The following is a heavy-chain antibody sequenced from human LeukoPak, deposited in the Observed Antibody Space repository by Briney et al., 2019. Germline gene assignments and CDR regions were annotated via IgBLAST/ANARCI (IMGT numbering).Heavy chain of an antibody. D-gene: IGHD3-22*01. CDR2: INHSGGT. CDR1: GGSFSGYY. V-gene: IGHV4-34*01. Sequence: SETLSLTCAVYGGSFSGYYWSWIRQPPGKGLEWIGEINHSGGTNYNPSLKSRVTISVDTSKNQFSLKLSSVTAADTAVYYCARSRGYYYDSSGYRGIFDYWGQGTLVTVSS. J-gene: IGHJ4*02. CDR3: ARSRGYYYDSSGYRGIFDY.